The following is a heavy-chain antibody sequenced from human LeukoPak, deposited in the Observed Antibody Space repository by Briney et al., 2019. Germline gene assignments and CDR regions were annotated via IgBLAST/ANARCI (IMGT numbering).Heavy chain of an antibody. D-gene: IGHD6-13*01. V-gene: IGHV4-59*12. Sequence: SETLSLTCTVSGGSISSYYWSWIRQPPGKGLEWIGYIHYSGSTNYNPSLKSRVTISVDTSKNQFSLKLSSVTAADTAAYYCARGRRWAAAAILYWGQGTLVTVSS. CDR2: IHYSGST. CDR1: GGSISSYY. J-gene: IGHJ4*02. CDR3: ARGRRWAAAAILY.